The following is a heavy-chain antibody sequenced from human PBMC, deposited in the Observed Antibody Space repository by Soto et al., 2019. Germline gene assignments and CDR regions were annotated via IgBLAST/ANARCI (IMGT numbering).Heavy chain of an antibody. J-gene: IGHJ6*02. D-gene: IGHD5-18*01. CDR2: TRNKANSYTT. V-gene: IGHV3-72*01. Sequence: SLRLSCAASGFTFSDHYMDWVRQAPGKGLEWVGRTRNKANSYTTEYAASVKGRFTISRDDSKNSLYLQMNSLKTEDTAVYYCARERIQLWRYYGMDVWGQGTTVTVSS. CDR1: GFTFSDHY. CDR3: ARERIQLWRYYGMDV.